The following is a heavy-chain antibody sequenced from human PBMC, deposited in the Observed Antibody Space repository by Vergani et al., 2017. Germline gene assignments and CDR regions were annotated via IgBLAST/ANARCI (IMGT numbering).Heavy chain of an antibody. J-gene: IGHJ4*02. CDR2: IDGDGSTT. V-gene: IGHV3-74*01. CDR1: GFTFSDYW. Sequence: DVQLVESGGALLQPGGSLRLSCAASGFTFSDYWMHWVRQAPGKGLEWVAPIDGDGSTTDYADSVKGRFTISRDNVKNTVYLQITRLRVEDTAVYYCAGGYDYTLLGDNWGQGTPVTVSS. CDR3: AGGYDYTLLGDN. D-gene: IGHD3-22*01.